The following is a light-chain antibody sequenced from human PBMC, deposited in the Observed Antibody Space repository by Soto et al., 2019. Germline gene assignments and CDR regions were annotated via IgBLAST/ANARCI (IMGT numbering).Light chain of an antibody. Sequence: EIVMTQSPATLSVSPGGRATLSCRASQSVSSYLAWYQQRPGQPPRLLIYRASTRATTIPARFSGSGSGTEFSLAIISLQSEDFAVYYCQQYSTWPPRYTFGQGTKLEI. CDR2: RAS. J-gene: IGKJ2*01. CDR3: QQYSTWPPRYT. CDR1: QSVSSY. V-gene: IGKV3-15*01.